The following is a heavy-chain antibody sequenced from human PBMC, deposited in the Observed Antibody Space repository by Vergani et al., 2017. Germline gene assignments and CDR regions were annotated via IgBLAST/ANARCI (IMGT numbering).Heavy chain of an antibody. J-gene: IGHJ4*02. D-gene: IGHD6-13*01. V-gene: IGHV3-21*01. CDR1: GFTFSSYS. CDR3: AREGLLGSSSWSGPFDY. CDR2: ISSSSSYI. Sequence: EVQLVESGGGLVKRGGSLRLSCAASGFTFSSYSMNWVRQAPGKGLEWVSSISSSSSYIHYSDSLKGRFTIARDNTKSSLYLQMNSLRAEDTGVYYCAREGLLGSSSWSGPFDYWGQGTLVTVSS.